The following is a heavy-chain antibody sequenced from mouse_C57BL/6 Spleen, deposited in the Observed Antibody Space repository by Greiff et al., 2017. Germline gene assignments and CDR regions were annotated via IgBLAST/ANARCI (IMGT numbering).Heavy chain of an antibody. CDR3: AGSRGDNGFGY. V-gene: IGHV1-80*01. J-gene: IGHJ3*01. CDR2: IYPGNGDT. D-gene: IGHD3-3*01. CDR1: GYTFTSYW. Sequence: QVQLQQSGAELAKPGASVKMSCKASGYTFTSYWMHWVKQRPGKGLEWIGHIYPGNGDTNYNEKFKGKATLTADKSSSTAYMQPSSLTSEDSAVYFCAGSRGDNGFGYWGQGTSVTVSA.